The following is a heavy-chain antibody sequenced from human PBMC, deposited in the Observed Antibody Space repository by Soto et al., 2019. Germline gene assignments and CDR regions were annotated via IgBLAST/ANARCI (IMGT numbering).Heavy chain of an antibody. J-gene: IGHJ4*02. CDR3: TTVPCSGGSCYPYYFDY. V-gene: IGHV3-15*01. CDR2: IKSKTDGGTT. Sequence: EVQLVESGGGLVKPGGSLRLSCAASGFTFSNAWMSWVRQAPGKGLEWVGRIKSKTDGGTTDYAAPVKGRFTISRDDSKNTLYLQMNSLKTEDTAVYDCTTVPCSGGSCYPYYFDYWGQGTLVTVSS. CDR1: GFTFSNAW. D-gene: IGHD2-15*01.